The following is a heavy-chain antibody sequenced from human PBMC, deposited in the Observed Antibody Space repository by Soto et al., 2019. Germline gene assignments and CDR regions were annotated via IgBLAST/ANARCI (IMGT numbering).Heavy chain of an antibody. Sequence: ASVKVSCKASGYTFTGYYMHWVRQAPGQGLEWMGWINPNSGGTNYAQKFQGRVTMTRDTSISTAYMELSRLRSDDTAVYYCARGILRYFDWPKHPNDYYYVMDVWGQGTTVTVYS. J-gene: IGHJ6*02. CDR2: INPNSGGT. D-gene: IGHD3-9*01. CDR3: ARGILRYFDWPKHPNDYYYVMDV. V-gene: IGHV1-2*02. CDR1: GYTFTGYY.